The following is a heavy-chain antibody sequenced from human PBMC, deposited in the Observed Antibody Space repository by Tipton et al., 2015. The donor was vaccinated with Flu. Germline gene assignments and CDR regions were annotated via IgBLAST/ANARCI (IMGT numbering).Heavy chain of an antibody. D-gene: IGHD2-21*02. V-gene: IGHV4-39*07. J-gene: IGHJ6*02. CDR3: ARDVGPQIKVTGGLDV. Sequence: LRLSCTVSGGSIRSSTDFWAWIRQSPGKGLEWIGTIYYIGSTYYNVSLKSRVTISVDTSKNQFSLKLSSVTAADTAVYYCARDVGPQIKVTGGLDVWGQGTTVTVSS. CDR1: GGSIRSSTDF. CDR2: IYYIGST.